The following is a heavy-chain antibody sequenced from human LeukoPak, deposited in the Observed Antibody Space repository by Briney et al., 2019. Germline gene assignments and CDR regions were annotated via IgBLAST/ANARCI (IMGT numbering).Heavy chain of an antibody. CDR3: ATVDGYAQRD. V-gene: IGHV3-74*01. J-gene: IGHJ4*02. Sequence: GGSLRLSCAASGFTFSSYAMTWVRQAPGKGLVWVSRITSDGSSTSYADSVKGRFTISRDNAKNTLYLQMNSLRAEDTAVYYCATVDGYAQRDWGQGTLVTVSS. CDR2: ITSDGSST. CDR1: GFTFSSYA. D-gene: IGHD5-12*01.